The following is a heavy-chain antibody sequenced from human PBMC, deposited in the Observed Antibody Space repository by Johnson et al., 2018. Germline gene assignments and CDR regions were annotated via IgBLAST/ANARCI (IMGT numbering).Heavy chain of an antibody. J-gene: IGHJ3*02. V-gene: IGHV3-NL1*01. CDR2: IYSGGST. Sequence: QVQLVESGGGVVQPGRSLRLSCAASGFTFSSYGMPWVRQAPGKGLEWVAVIYSGGSTYYADSVTGRFTISRDNSKNTLYLQMNSLRAEDTAVYYCAKEGYGDYVGAFDIWGQGTMVTVSS. D-gene: IGHD4-17*01. CDR3: AKEGYGDYVGAFDI. CDR1: GFTFSSYG.